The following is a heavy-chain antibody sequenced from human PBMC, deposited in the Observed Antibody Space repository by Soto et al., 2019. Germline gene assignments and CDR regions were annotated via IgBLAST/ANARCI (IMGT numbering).Heavy chain of an antibody. J-gene: IGHJ4*01. D-gene: IGHD6-13*01. V-gene: IGHV1-69*13. Sequence: SVKVSCKASGGTFSSYAISWVRQAPGQGLEWMGGIIPIFGTANYAQKFQGRVTITADESTSTAYMELSSLRSEDTAVSYCARDPAIAVAGHYFDYLGHGTLITVSS. CDR2: IIPIFGTA. CDR3: ARDPAIAVAGHYFDY. CDR1: GGTFSSYA.